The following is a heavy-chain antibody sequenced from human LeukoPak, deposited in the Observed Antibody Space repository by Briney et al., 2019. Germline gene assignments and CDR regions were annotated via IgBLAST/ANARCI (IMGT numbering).Heavy chain of an antibody. D-gene: IGHD3-10*01. Sequence: GVSLRLSCSASGFTFSSYWMHWVRQAPGKELVWVSRINSDGSTTNYADSVKGRFTISRDNAKNTLYLQMNSLRAEDTAVYYCTSGQAGKNWFDPWGQGTLVTVSS. CDR3: TSGQAGKNWFDP. V-gene: IGHV3-74*01. J-gene: IGHJ5*02. CDR1: GFTFSSYW. CDR2: INSDGSTT.